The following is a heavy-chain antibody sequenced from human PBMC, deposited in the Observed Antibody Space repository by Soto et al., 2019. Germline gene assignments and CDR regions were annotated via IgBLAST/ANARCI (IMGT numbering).Heavy chain of an antibody. CDR2: IYYSGST. V-gene: IGHV4-39*01. J-gene: IGHJ4*02. CDR3: ARLKKNCSGGSCYQIDY. Sequence: SETLSLTCTVSGGSISSSSYYWGWIRQPPGKGLEWIGSIYYSGSTYYNPSLKSRVTISVDTSKNQFSLKLSSVTAADTAVYYCARLKKNCSGGSCYQIDYWGQGTLVTVSS. D-gene: IGHD2-15*01. CDR1: GGSISSSSYY.